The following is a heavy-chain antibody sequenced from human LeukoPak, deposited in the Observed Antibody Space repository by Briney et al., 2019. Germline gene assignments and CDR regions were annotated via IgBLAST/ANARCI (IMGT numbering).Heavy chain of an antibody. V-gene: IGHV3-21*01. CDR3: ARVGYCSSTSCSLSDY. CDR2: ISSSSSYI. J-gene: IGHJ4*02. CDR1: GFTFSSYS. D-gene: IGHD2-2*01. Sequence: GSLRLSCAASGFTFSSYSMNWVRQAPGKGLEWVSSISSSSSYIYYADSVKGRFTISRDNAKNSLYLQMNSLRAEDTAVYYCARVGYCSSTSCSLSDYWGQGTLVTVSS.